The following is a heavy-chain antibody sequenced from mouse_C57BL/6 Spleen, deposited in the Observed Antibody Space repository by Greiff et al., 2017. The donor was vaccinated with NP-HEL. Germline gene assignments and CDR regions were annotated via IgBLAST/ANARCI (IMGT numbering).Heavy chain of an antibody. V-gene: IGHV14-4*01. CDR3: TTSYDYDGDAMDY. CDR2: IDPENGDT. CDR1: GFNIKDDY. D-gene: IGHD2-4*01. Sequence: EVQLQQSGAELVRPGASVKLSCTASGFNIKDDYMHWVKQRPEQGLEWIGWIDPENGDTEYASKFQGKATITADTSSNTAYLQLSSLPSEDTAVYYCTTSYDYDGDAMDYWGQGTSVTVSS. J-gene: IGHJ4*01.